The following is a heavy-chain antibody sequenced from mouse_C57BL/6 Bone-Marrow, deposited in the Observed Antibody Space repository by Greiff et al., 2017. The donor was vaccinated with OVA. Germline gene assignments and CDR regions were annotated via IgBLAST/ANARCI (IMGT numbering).Heavy chain of an antibody. CDR3: AREIYYYGSSHWYFDV. D-gene: IGHD1-1*01. CDR1: GYTFTSYW. Sequence: VQLQQPGAELVKPGASVKLSCKASGYTFTSYWMHWVKQRPGQGLEWIGMIHPNSGSTNYNEKFKSKATLTVDKSSSTAYMQLSSLTSEDSAVYYCAREIYYYGSSHWYFDVWGTGTTVTVSS. J-gene: IGHJ1*03. V-gene: IGHV1-64*01. CDR2: IHPNSGST.